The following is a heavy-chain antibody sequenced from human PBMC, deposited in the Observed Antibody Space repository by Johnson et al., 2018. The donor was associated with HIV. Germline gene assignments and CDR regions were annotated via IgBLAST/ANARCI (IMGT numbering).Heavy chain of an antibody. J-gene: IGHJ3*02. V-gene: IGHV3-23*04. CDR2: ISDSGGGT. CDR1: GFNFDDYA. CDR3: AKEEGLAAAGTGEAFEI. Sequence: VQLVESGGGLVQPGGSLRLSCAASGFNFDDYAMIWVRQAPGKGLEWVSAISDSGGGTYSADSVKGRFTISRDNSKNTLYLQMNSLRAEDTAVYYCAKEEGLAAAGTGEAFEIWGHGTMVTVSS. D-gene: IGHD6-13*01.